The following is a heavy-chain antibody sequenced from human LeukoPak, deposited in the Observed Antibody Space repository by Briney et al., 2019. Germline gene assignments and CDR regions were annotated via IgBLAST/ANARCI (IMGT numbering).Heavy chain of an antibody. V-gene: IGHV1-69-2*01. CDR2: VDPEDGKT. CDR1: GYTFTDFY. Sequence: VKVSCKVSGYTFTDFYMHWVRQAPGKGLEWMGRVDPEDGKTIYAEKFQGRITITADTSTDTVYMELSSLRSEDTAVYYCARVYKYESGRVGGYAFDICGQGTMVSVSS. CDR3: ARVYKYESGRVGGYAFDI. D-gene: IGHD3-16*01. J-gene: IGHJ3*02.